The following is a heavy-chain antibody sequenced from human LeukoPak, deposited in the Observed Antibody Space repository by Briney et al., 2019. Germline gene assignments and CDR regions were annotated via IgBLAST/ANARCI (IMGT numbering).Heavy chain of an antibody. V-gene: IGHV3-9*03. CDR1: GFTFDDYA. J-gene: IGHJ6*03. D-gene: IGHD3-22*01. Sequence: GGSLRLSCAASGFTFDDYAMHWVRQAPGKGLEWVSGISWNSGSIGYADSVKGRFTISRDNAKNSLYLQMNSLRAEDMALYYCAKDSGPNYYDSSGYYYTSFGYMDVWGKGTTVTVSS. CDR2: ISWNSGSI. CDR3: AKDSGPNYYDSSGYYYTSFGYMDV.